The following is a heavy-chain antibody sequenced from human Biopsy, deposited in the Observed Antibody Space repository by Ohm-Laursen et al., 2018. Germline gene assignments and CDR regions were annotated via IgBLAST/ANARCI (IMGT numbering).Heavy chain of an antibody. CDR3: ATELLPPGVGGPWLDS. CDR1: GVTLSGYA. Sequence: SLRLSCAASGVTLSGYAMNWVRQAPGKGLEWVSSISASSSYIHYADSVGGRFTVSRDNAKNSLYLQMNSLRAADTAKYYCATELLPPGVGGPWLDSWGQGTPVTVSS. V-gene: IGHV3-21*06. CDR2: ISASSSYI. J-gene: IGHJ5*01. D-gene: IGHD3-16*01.